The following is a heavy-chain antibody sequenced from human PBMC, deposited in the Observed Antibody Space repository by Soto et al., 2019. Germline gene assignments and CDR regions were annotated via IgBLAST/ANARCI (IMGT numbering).Heavy chain of an antibody. CDR2: IIPILGIA. V-gene: IGHV1-69*02. J-gene: IGHJ4*02. D-gene: IGHD3-9*01. CDR3: AVLILTGYYKIDY. Sequence: ASVKVSCKASGGTFSSYTISWVRQAPGQGLEWMGRIIPILGIANYAQKFQGRVTITADKSTSTAYMELSSLRSEDTAVYYCAVLILTGYYKIDYWGQGTLVTVSS. CDR1: GGTFSSYT.